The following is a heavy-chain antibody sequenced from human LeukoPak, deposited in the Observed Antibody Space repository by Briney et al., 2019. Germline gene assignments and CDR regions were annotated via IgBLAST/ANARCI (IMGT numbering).Heavy chain of an antibody. CDR2: INPSGGST. CDR3: ARGPSITMVRGGQWYYYMDV. Sequence: GASVKVSCKASGYTFTNYYMYWVRQAPGQGLEWMGIINPSGGSTNYARKFQGRVTVTRDTSTSTVYMEVSSLRSEDTAVYYCARGPSITMVRGGQWYYYMDVWGKGTTVTISS. CDR1: GYTFTNYY. J-gene: IGHJ6*03. V-gene: IGHV1-46*01. D-gene: IGHD3-10*01.